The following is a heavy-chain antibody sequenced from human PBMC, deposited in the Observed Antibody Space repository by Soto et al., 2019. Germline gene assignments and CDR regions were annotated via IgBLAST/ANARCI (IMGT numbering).Heavy chain of an antibody. Sequence: SETLSLTCAVYGGSVNGYYWNWIRPPPGKGLEWIGEINHTGGTHYNPSLKSRVTMSVDTSKNQFSLRLSSVTAADTAIYYCATRITVFGLLIPPFDPWGQGTQVTVFS. D-gene: IGHD3-3*01. CDR1: GGSVNGYY. J-gene: IGHJ5*02. V-gene: IGHV4-34*01. CDR2: INHTGGT. CDR3: ATRITVFGLLIPPFDP.